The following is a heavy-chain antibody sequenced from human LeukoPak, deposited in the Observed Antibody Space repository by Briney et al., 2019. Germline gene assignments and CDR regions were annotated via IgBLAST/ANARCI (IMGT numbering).Heavy chain of an antibody. V-gene: IGHV4-39*01. Sequence: SETLSLTCTVSGGSISSSSYYWGWIHQPPGKGLEWIGSIYYSGSTYYNPSLKSRVTISVDTSKNQFSLRLSSVTAADTAVYYCQSRYLEWLLEYWGQGTLLTVSS. J-gene: IGHJ4*02. D-gene: IGHD3-3*01. CDR3: QSRYLEWLLEY. CDR2: IYYSGST. CDR1: GGSISSSSYY.